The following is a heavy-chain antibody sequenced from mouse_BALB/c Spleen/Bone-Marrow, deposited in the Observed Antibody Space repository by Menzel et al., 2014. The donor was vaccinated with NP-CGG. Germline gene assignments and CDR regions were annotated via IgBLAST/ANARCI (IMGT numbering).Heavy chain of an antibody. J-gene: IGHJ2*01. CDR2: ISSVGSYT. V-gene: IGHV5-6*02. D-gene: IGHD4-1*01. CDR3: ARRGTGTGSYYFDY. Sequence: EVMLVESGGDLVKPGGSLKLSCAASGFTFSNYGMSWVRQTPNKRLEWVATISSVGSYTYYPDSVKGRFTISRDNAKNTLFLQKSSLKSEDTAMYYCARRGTGTGSYYFDYWGQGTTLTVSS. CDR1: GFTFSNYG.